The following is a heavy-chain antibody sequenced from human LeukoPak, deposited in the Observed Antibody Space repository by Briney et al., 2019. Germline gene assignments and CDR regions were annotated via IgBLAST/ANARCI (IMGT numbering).Heavy chain of an antibody. J-gene: IGHJ4*02. CDR1: GFTFSSYA. D-gene: IGHD1-26*01. CDR2: ISGSGGST. CDR3: AKDMNPRGSYGIEAVFDY. V-gene: IGHV3-23*01. Sequence: PGGSLRLSCAASGFTFSSYAMSWVRQAPGKGLEWVSAISGSGGSTYYADSVKGRFTISRDNSKNTLYLQMNSLRAEDTAVYYCAKDMNPRGSYGIEAVFDYWGQGTLVTVSS.